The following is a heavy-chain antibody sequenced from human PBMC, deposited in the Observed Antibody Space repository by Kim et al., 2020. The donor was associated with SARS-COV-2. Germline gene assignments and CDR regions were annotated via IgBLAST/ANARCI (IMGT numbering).Heavy chain of an antibody. V-gene: IGHV3-9*01. Sequence: GGSLRLSCAASGFTFDDYAMHWVRQAPGKGLEWVSGISWNSGSIGYADSVKGRFTISRDNAKNSLYLQMNSLRAEDTALYYCAKDRSAMIVVGKDFDYWGQGTLVTVSS. CDR2: ISWNSGSI. J-gene: IGHJ4*02. CDR1: GFTFDDYA. CDR3: AKDRSAMIVVGKDFDY. D-gene: IGHD3-22*01.